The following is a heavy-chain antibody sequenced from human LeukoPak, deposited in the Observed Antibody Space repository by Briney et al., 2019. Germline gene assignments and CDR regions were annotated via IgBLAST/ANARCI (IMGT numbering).Heavy chain of an antibody. Sequence: SETLSLTCTVSGGSVSSGSYYWSWIRQPPGKGLEWIGYIYYSGSTNYNPSLKSRVTISVDTSKNQFSLKLSSVTAADTAVYYCASSAGDCSGGSCYSLSPDYWGQGTLVTVSS. J-gene: IGHJ4*02. CDR1: GGSVSSGSYY. D-gene: IGHD2-15*01. V-gene: IGHV4-61*01. CDR3: ASSAGDCSGGSCYSLSPDY. CDR2: IYYSGST.